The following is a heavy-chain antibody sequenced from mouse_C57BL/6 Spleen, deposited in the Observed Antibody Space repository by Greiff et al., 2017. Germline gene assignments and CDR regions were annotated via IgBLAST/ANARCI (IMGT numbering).Heavy chain of an antibody. Sequence: QVQLQQSGAELVKPGASVKLSCKASGYTFTEYTIHWVKQRSGQGLEWIGWFYPGSGSIKYNEKFKDKATLTADKSSSTVYMELSRLTSEDSAVYFCARHEEDYYGSSYYWYFDGWGTGTTVTVSS. CDR1: GYTFTEYT. J-gene: IGHJ1*03. V-gene: IGHV1-62-2*01. CDR2: FYPGSGSI. D-gene: IGHD1-1*01. CDR3: ARHEEDYYGSSYYWYFDG.